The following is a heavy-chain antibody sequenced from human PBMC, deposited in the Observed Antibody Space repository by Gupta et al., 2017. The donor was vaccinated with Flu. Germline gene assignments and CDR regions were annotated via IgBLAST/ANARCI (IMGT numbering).Heavy chain of an antibody. D-gene: IGHD3-9*01. J-gene: IGHJ4*02. CDR2: IKRTSDGLTT. CDR3: KTAEQPLLRRDYFDRDY. CDR1: GFIFSNAW. V-gene: IGHV3-15*01. Sequence: EVQLVESGGGLVNPGGSLRLSCAASGFIFSNAWMTWVRQAPGKGLEWLGRIKRTSDGLTTHDAAPVKGRLTVSREDSKNTLYLQMNSLNTEDTAVYYCKTAEQPLLRRDYFDRDYWGQGTLGTVSS.